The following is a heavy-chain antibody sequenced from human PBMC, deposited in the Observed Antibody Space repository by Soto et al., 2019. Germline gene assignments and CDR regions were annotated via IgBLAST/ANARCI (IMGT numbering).Heavy chain of an antibody. V-gene: IGHV1-46*03. CDR2: INLSGGST. J-gene: IGHJ6*03. Sequence: QVQLVHSGAEVKKPGASVKFSCKASGYTFTSYYMHWVRQAPGQGLEWMGIINLSGGSTSYAQKFQGRVTMTRDTSTSTVYMELSSLRSEDTAVYYCARGYDFWSGSYYMDVWGKGTTVTVSS. D-gene: IGHD3-3*01. CDR3: ARGYDFWSGSYYMDV. CDR1: GYTFTSYY.